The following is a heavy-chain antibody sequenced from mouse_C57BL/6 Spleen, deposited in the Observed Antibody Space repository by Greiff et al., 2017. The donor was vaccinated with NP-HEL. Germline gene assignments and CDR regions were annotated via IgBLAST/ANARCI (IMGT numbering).Heavy chain of an antibody. CDR2: IHPNSGST. J-gene: IGHJ4*01. CDR1: GYTFTSYW. V-gene: IGHV1-64*01. CDR3: ARGGMITTPMDY. Sequence: QVHVKQPGAELVKPGASVKLSCKASGYTFTSYWMHWVKQRPGQGLEWIGMIHPNSGSTNYNEKFKSKATLTVDKSSSTAYMQLSSLTSEDSAVYYCARGGMITTPMDYWGQGTSVTVSS. D-gene: IGHD2-4*01.